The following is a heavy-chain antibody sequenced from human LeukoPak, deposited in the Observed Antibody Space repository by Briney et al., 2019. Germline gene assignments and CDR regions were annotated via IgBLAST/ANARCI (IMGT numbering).Heavy chain of an antibody. Sequence: PSETLSLTCTVSGGSISSSSYYWGWIRQPPGKGLEWIGSIYYSGSTYYNPSLKSRVTISVDTSKNQFSPKLSSVTAADTAVYYCARRGPYIAAAGVRAFDIWGQGTMVTVSS. CDR3: ARRGPYIAAAGVRAFDI. D-gene: IGHD6-13*01. J-gene: IGHJ3*02. CDR1: GGSISSSSYY. V-gene: IGHV4-39*01. CDR2: IYYSGST.